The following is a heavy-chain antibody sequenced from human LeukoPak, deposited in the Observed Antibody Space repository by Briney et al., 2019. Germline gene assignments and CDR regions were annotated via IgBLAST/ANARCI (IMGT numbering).Heavy chain of an antibody. V-gene: IGHV4-31*03. CDR3: ARVRTTVTAHFDY. J-gene: IGHJ4*02. D-gene: IGHD4-11*01. Sequence: SETLSLTCTVSGGSVSSGSYYWSWIRQPPGKGLEWIGYIYYSGSTYYNPSLKSRVTISVDTSKNQFSLKLSSVTAADTAVYYCARVRTTVTAHFDYWGQGTLVTVSS. CDR1: GGSVSSGSYY. CDR2: IYYSGST.